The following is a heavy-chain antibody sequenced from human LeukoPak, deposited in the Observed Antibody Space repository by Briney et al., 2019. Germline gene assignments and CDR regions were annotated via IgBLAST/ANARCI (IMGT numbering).Heavy chain of an antibody. J-gene: IGHJ4*02. CDR1: GGTFSSYA. CDR2: IIPIFGTA. V-gene: IGHV1-69*13. CDR3: ARGGTFGGVIPTRFDY. D-gene: IGHD3-16*02. Sequence: SVKVSCKASGGTFSSYAISWVRQAPGQGLEWMGGIIPIFGTANYAQEFQGRVTITADESTSTAYMELSSLRSEDTAVYYCARGGTFGGVIPTRFDYWGQGTLVTVSS.